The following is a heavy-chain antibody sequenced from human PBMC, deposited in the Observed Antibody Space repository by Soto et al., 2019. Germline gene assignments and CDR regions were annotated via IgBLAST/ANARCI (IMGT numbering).Heavy chain of an antibody. Sequence: QVQLQESGPGLVKPSETLSLTCTVSGGSISSYYWSWIRQPPGKGLEWIGYIYYSGGTNYNPSLKGRVTISVDTSKNQFSLKLSSVTAADTAVYYCARRWGATFDYWGQGTLVTVSS. D-gene: IGHD1-26*01. CDR3: ARRWGATFDY. CDR1: GGSISSYY. V-gene: IGHV4-59*08. CDR2: IYYSGGT. J-gene: IGHJ4*02.